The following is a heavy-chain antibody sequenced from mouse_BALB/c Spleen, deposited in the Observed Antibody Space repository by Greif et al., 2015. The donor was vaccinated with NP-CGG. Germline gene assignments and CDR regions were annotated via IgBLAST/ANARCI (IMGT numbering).Heavy chain of an antibody. CDR2: IDTSDSYT. D-gene: IGHD2-4*01. CDR1: GYTFTDYW. V-gene: IGHV1-69*01. CDR3: ARGYDYDGGYFDV. Sequence: VQLQQSGAELVMPGASVKMSCKASGYTFTDYWMHWVKQRPGRGLEWIGAIDTSDSYTSYNQKFKGKATLTVDESSSTGYMQLSSLTSEDSAVYYCARGYDYDGGYFDVWGAGTTVTVSS. J-gene: IGHJ1*01.